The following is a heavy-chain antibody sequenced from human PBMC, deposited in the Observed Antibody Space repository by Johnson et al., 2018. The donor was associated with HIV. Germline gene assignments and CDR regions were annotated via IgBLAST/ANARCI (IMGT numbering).Heavy chain of an antibody. J-gene: IGHJ3*02. CDR2: ISYDGSNK. CDR1: GFTFSSYA. V-gene: IGHV3-30-3*01. D-gene: IGHD6-13*01. CDR3: ARATSASGTDNDAFDI. Sequence: QEKLVESGGGVVQPGRSLRLSCAASGFTFSSYAMHWVRQAPGKGLEWVAVISYDGSNKYYADSVKGRFTISRDNSKNTLFLQMNSLRAEDTAIYHCARATSASGTDNDAFDIWGQGTMVTVSS.